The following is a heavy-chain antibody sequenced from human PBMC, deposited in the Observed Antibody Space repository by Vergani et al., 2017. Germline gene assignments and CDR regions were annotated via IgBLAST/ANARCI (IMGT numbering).Heavy chain of an antibody. D-gene: IGHD5-18*01. CDR3: AKSSLTSGYSYGRNKLPYNWFDP. V-gene: IGHV3-23*01. CDR2: ISGSGGST. Sequence: EVQLLESGGGLVQPGGSLRLSCAASGFTFSSYAMSWVRQAPGKGLEWVSAISGSGGSTYYADSVKGRFTISRDNSKNSLYLQMNSLRTEDTALYYCAKSSLTSGYSYGRNKLPYNWFDPWGQGTLVTVSS. CDR1: GFTFSSYA. J-gene: IGHJ5*02.